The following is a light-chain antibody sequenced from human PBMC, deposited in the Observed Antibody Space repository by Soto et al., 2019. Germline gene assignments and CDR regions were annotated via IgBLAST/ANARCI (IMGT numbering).Light chain of an antibody. J-gene: IGKJ4*01. CDR1: QTVSRF. V-gene: IGKV3-11*01. CDR3: QQRFTWPLT. Sequence: ETVLTQSPATLSLSPGEGATLSCRASQTVSRFFAWYQQKPGQAPRLLISGVSNRATGVPARCSGSGSGTDFTLSISSLEPEDSGVYYCQQRFTWPLTFGGGTKVEIK. CDR2: GVS.